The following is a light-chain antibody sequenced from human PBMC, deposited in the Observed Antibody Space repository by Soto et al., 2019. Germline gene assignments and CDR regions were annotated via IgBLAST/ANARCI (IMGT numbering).Light chain of an antibody. Sequence: DIVMTQSPDSLAVSLGERATINCKSSQSVIYSSNNKHFLAWYQQKPGQPPKLLIYWASARESGVPDRFIGSASGTDFALTITSLQAEDVAVYYCHQYYTAPWTFGQGTRVEIK. V-gene: IGKV4-1*01. CDR2: WAS. J-gene: IGKJ1*01. CDR3: HQYYTAPWT. CDR1: QSVIYSSNNKHF.